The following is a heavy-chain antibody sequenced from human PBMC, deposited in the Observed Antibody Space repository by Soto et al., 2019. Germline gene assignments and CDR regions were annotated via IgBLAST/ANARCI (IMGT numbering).Heavy chain of an antibody. D-gene: IGHD3-22*01. Sequence: ASVKGSCKASGYTFTSYTMHWVRQAAGQGLEWMGGINAGNGDTKYSQKFQGRGSITRDTSAITAYLELSSLRSEDTAVYYCARDWNNFESSGPGDCWGQGTLVNVSS. J-gene: IGHJ4*02. CDR3: ARDWNNFESSGPGDC. CDR1: GYTFTSYT. V-gene: IGHV1-3*01. CDR2: INAGNGDT.